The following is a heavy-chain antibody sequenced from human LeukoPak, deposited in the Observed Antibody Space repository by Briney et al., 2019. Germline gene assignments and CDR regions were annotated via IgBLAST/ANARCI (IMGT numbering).Heavy chain of an antibody. J-gene: IGHJ4*02. CDR1: GFTFSSYG. CDR3: AKQTRYQPLLSYYFDY. D-gene: IGHD2-2*01. CDR2: IRYDGSNK. Sequence: PGGSLRLSCAASGFTFSSYGMHWVRQAPGKGLEWVAFIRYDGSNKYYADSVKGRFTISRDNSKNTLYLQMNSLRAEDTAVYYCAKQTRYQPLLSYYFDYWGQGTLVTVSS. V-gene: IGHV3-30*02.